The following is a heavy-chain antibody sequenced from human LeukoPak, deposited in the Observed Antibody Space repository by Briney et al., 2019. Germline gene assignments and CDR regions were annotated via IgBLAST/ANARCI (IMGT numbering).Heavy chain of an antibody. J-gene: IGHJ4*02. V-gene: IGHV3-23*01. D-gene: IGHD2-15*01. CDR2: ILHNGGNT. CDR1: GFTFSNYA. Sequence: GGSLRLSCAASGFTFSNYAMSWVRQAPGKGLAWVSTILHNGGNTYYADSVRGRFTISRDNAKNSLYLQMNSLRAEDTALYYCAKDILRYCSGRSCFTHYFDYWGQGTLVTVSS. CDR3: AKDILRYCSGRSCFTHYFDY.